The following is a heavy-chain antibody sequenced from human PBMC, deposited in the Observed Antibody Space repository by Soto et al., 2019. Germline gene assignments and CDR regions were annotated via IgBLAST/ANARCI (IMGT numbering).Heavy chain of an antibody. Sequence: GGSLRLSCVASGFTFRNFGVHWVRQAPGKGLEWVAVISNDENIKQYADSVRGRFAIARDNSKNTLYLQVTSLRAEDTAIYYCARGLRSVLDHWGQGALVTVSS. CDR2: ISNDENIK. V-gene: IGHV3-33*01. CDR1: GFTFRNFG. D-gene: IGHD6-6*01. CDR3: ARGLRSVLDH. J-gene: IGHJ4*02.